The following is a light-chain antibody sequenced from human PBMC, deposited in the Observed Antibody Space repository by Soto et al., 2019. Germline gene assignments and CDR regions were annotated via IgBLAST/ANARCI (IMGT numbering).Light chain of an antibody. CDR1: QSVSSY. V-gene: IGKV3-11*01. CDR2: DAS. Sequence: EIVLTQSPATRSLSPGERATLSCRASQSVSSYLAWYQQKPGQAPRLLIYDASNRATGIPARFSGSGSGTDFTLTISSLESEDFAVYYCQQRSNWPPMYTFGQGTKLEIK. CDR3: QQRSNWPPMYT. J-gene: IGKJ2*01.